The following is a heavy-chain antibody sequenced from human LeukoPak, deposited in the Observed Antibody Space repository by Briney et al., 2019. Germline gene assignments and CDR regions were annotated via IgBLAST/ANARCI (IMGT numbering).Heavy chain of an antibody. D-gene: IGHD4-17*01. CDR3: ARAHQPTYGDYAGHTIDY. CDR1: GYTFTGYY. J-gene: IGHJ4*02. CDR2: INPNSGGT. V-gene: IGHV1-2*02. Sequence: ASVKVSCKASGYTFTGYYMHWVRQAPGQGLEWMGWINPNSGGTNYAQKFQGRVTMTRDTSISTAYMELSRLRSDDTAVYYCARAHQPTYGDYAGHTIDYWGQGTLVTVSS.